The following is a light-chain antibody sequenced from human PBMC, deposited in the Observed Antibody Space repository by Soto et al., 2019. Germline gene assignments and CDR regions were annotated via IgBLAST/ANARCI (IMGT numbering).Light chain of an antibody. V-gene: IGLV1-44*01. CDR2: TNT. CDR1: SSNVGGNP. Sequence: QTVVTQPPSASGTPGQRVTISCSGSSSNVGGNPANWYQHVPTTAPKLLIYTNTQRPSGVPDRFSGSKSGTSASLAISGLQSEDEADYYCASWDDSLNGPVFGTGTKLTVL. CDR3: ASWDDSLNGPV. J-gene: IGLJ1*01.